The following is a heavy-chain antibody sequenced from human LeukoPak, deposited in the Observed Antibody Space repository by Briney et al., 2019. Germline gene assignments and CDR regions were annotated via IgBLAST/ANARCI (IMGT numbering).Heavy chain of an antibody. CDR3: AKEPFVEGRTNWFDP. J-gene: IGHJ5*02. CDR2: ISGRGGST. V-gene: IGHV3-23*01. D-gene: IGHD1/OR15-1a*01. CDR1: GFTYRSYA. Sequence: PGGPLRLSCAASGFTYRSYAMSWVRRAPGKGREWVSAISGRGGSTYYADSVKGRFPISRDNPKNTLYRKMHSLRAEDTAVYYCAKEPFVEGRTNWFDPWGQGTLVTVSS.